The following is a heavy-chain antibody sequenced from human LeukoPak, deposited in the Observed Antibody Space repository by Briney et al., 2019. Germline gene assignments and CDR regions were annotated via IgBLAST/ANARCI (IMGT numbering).Heavy chain of an antibody. J-gene: IGHJ4*02. CDR1: GYTFTSYG. Sequence: ASVKVSCKASGYTFTSYGISWVRQAPGQGLEWMGWISAYNGNTNYARKLQGRVTMTTDTSTSTAYMELRSLRSDDTAVYYCARVLGYYYDSSGYYGPYYFDYWGQGTLVTVSS. CDR3: ARVLGYYYDSSGYYGPYYFDY. D-gene: IGHD3-22*01. V-gene: IGHV1-18*01. CDR2: ISAYNGNT.